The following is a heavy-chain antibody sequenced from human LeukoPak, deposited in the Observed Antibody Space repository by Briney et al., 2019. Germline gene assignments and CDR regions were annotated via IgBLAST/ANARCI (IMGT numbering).Heavy chain of an antibody. CDR3: ARGAEAETSPLDF. V-gene: IGHV1-2*02. Sequence: ASMKVSCKASGYIFSDYYMHWVRQAPGQGLEWLGWINPKSGAADYAQQFRGRVTMTRDTSINTDYMEMKRVTSDDTAVYYCARGAEAETSPLDFWGQGTLVTVS. J-gene: IGHJ4*02. CDR1: GYIFSDYY. D-gene: IGHD6-13*01. CDR2: INPKSGAA.